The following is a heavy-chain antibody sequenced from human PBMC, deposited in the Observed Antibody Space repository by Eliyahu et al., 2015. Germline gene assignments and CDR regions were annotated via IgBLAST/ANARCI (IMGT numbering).Heavy chain of an antibody. CDR2: ISYDGSNK. Sequence: QVQLVESGGGVVQPGXSLRLSCAASXFPFRXYAMHWVRQAPGKGLGWVAVISYDGSNKYYADSVKGRFTISRDNSKNTLYLQMNSLRAEDTAVYYCARGSGLVAATEYFQHWGQGTLVTVSS. CDR3: ARGSGLVAATEYFQH. D-gene: IGHD2-15*01. V-gene: IGHV3-30-3*01. CDR1: XFPFRXYA. J-gene: IGHJ1*01.